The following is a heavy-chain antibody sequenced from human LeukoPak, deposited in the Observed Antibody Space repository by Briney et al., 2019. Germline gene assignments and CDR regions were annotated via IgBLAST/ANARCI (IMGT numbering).Heavy chain of an antibody. J-gene: IGHJ4*02. Sequence: GGSLRLSCAASGFTFSSYAMSWVRQAPGKGLEWVANIKQDGSEKYYVDSVKGRFTISRDNAKNSLYLQMNSLRAEDTALYYCAKDTQYSYGGTIDYWGQGTLVTVSS. CDR1: GFTFSSYA. CDR3: AKDTQYSYGGTIDY. CDR2: IKQDGSEK. D-gene: IGHD5-18*01. V-gene: IGHV3-7*03.